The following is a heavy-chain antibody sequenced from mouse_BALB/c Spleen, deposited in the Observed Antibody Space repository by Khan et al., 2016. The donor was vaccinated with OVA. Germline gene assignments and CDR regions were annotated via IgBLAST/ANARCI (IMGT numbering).Heavy chain of an antibody. D-gene: IGHD1-1*01. Sequence: VQLKQSGPGLVKPSQSLSLTCTVTGYSITSDCAWYWIRQFPGNKLELMGYISYSGYTKYNPSLKSRISITRDKSKNKFFLQLNSVTFEDTATFFGARIYGGGFGYWGQGTTVTVSA. V-gene: IGHV3-2*02. J-gene: IGHJ2*01. CDR3: ARIYGGGFGY. CDR2: ISYSGYT. CDR1: GYSITSDCA.